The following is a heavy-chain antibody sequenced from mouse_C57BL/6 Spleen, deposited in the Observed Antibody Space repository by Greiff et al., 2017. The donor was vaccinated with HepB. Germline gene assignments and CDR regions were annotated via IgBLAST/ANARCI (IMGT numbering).Heavy chain of an antibody. CDR2: IHPNSGST. CDR1: GYTFTSYW. CDR3: ARVYYGYDGYFDV. V-gene: IGHV1-64*01. J-gene: IGHJ1*03. Sequence: VQLQQPGAELVKPGASVKLSCKASGYTFTSYWMHWVKQRPGQGLEWIGMIHPNSGSTNYNEKFKSKATLTVDKSSSTAYMQLSSLTSEDSAVYYCARVYYGYDGYFDVGGTGTTVTVSS. D-gene: IGHD2-2*01.